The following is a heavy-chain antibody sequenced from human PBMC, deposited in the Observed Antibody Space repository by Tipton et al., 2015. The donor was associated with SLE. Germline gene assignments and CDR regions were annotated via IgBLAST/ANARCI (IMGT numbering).Heavy chain of an antibody. Sequence: TLSLTCTVSGGSISSHYWSWIRQAPGKGLEWIGYISNSETTNYNPSLKSRVTLSVDTTKNQFSLKLRSVNGADTAVYYCAGAWQGYWSGGTCYVLGYWGPGTLVTVSS. CDR3: AGAWQGYWSGGTCYVLGY. CDR2: ISNSETT. CDR1: GGSISSHY. J-gene: IGHJ4*02. V-gene: IGHV4-59*11. D-gene: IGHD2-15*01.